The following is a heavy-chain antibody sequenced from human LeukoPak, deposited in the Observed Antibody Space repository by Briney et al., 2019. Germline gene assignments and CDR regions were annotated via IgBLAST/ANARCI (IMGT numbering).Heavy chain of an antibody. V-gene: IGHV1-46*01. CDR2: INPSGGST. Sequence: ASVKVSCKASGGTFSSYAISWVRQAPGQGLEWMGIINPSGGSTSYAQKFQGRVTMTRDTSTSTVYMELSSLRSEDTAVYYCARVVAGTGRSYFDYWGQGTLVTVSS. CDR3: ARVVAGTGRSYFDY. D-gene: IGHD6-19*01. CDR1: GGTFSSYA. J-gene: IGHJ4*02.